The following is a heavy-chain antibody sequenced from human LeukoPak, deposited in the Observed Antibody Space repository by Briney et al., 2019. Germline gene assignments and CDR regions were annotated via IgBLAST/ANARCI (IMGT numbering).Heavy chain of an antibody. J-gene: IGHJ4*02. Sequence: SETLSLTCTVSGGSISSSSFYWGWIRQPPGKGLDWIGCIYCSGSTYYSPSLKSRVTMSVDTSKIPFSLKLSSVTAADMALYYCARHGGSSGWYHFDYWGQGTLVTVSS. D-gene: IGHD6-13*01. CDR2: IYCSGST. CDR1: GGSISSSSFY. V-gene: IGHV4-39*01. CDR3: ARHGGSSGWYHFDY.